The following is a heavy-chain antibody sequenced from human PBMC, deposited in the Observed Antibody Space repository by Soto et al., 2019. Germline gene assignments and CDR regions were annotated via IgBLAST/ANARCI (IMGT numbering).Heavy chain of an antibody. CDR3: ARCLSDFYNPLLY. J-gene: IGHJ4*02. V-gene: IGHV5-51*01. CDR1: GYSFTTYW. Sequence: GESLKISCNASGYSFTTYWVGWVRQMPGKGLEWMGIIYPGDSDTRYSPSFQGQVTISADKSISTAYLQWSSLKASDTAMYYCARCLSDFYNPLLYWGQGTLVTVSS. D-gene: IGHD3-9*01. CDR2: IYPGDSDT.